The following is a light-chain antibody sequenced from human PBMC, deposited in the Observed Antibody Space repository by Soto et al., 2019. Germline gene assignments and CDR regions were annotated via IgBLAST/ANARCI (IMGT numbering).Light chain of an antibody. CDR2: DVN. CDR3: CSYAGSYTVV. Sequence: QSALTQPRSVSVSPGQSVTISCTGTSSDVGGYNYVSWYQQHPGKAPKLMIYDVNKRPSGVPDRFSGSKSGNTASLTISGLQAEDEADYYCCSYAGSYTVVFGGGTKVTVL. V-gene: IGLV2-11*01. J-gene: IGLJ2*01. CDR1: SSDVGGYNY.